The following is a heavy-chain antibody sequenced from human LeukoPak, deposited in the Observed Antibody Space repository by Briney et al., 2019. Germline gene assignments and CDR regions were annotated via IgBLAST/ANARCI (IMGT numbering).Heavy chain of an antibody. V-gene: IGHV3-53*01. D-gene: IGHD1-26*01. CDR2: IYSGDRT. J-gene: IGHJ4*02. CDR1: GFSVSSNY. Sequence: GGSLRLSCAVSGFSVSSNYMSWVRQAPGKGLEWVSVIYSGDRTYYADSVKGRFTITRDNSKNTLYLQMNSLRVEDAAVYFCGREYSRSYFAYWGQGTLVTVSS. CDR3: GREYSRSYFAY.